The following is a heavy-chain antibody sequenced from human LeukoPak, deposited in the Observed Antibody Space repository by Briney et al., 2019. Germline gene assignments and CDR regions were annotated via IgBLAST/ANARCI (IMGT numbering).Heavy chain of an antibody. CDR2: INPNSGGT. J-gene: IGHJ4*02. Sequence: ASVKVSCKASGYTFTGCYIHWVRQAPGQGLVWMGWINPNSGGTEFAQKFQGRVTMTRDTSISTAYMELSRLRPDDTAVYYCARGGEVCSSTSCYRGHEYWGQGTLVTVSS. CDR1: GYTFTGCY. D-gene: IGHD2-2*01. CDR3: ARGGEVCSSTSCYRGHEY. V-gene: IGHV1-2*02.